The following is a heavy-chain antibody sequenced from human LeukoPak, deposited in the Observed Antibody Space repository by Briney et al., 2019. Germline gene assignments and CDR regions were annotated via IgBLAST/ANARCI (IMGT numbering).Heavy chain of an antibody. D-gene: IGHD6-13*01. CDR2: MNPNIGNT. CDR3: ARAHRYSSSWTPSGY. V-gene: IGHV1-8*03. Sequence: ASVKVSCKASGYTFTSYDINWVRQATGQALEWMGWMNPNIGNTGYAQNYPRRDTITRNTSISTAYMDLSSLRSEDTAVYCCARAHRYSSSWTPSGYWGQGTLVTVSS. J-gene: IGHJ4*02. CDR1: GYTFTSYD.